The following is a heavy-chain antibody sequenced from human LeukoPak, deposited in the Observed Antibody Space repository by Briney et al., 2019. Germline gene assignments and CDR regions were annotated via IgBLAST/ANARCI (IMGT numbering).Heavy chain of an antibody. CDR2: IYYSGST. CDR1: GGSISSGDYY. J-gene: IGHJ3*02. V-gene: IGHV4-30-4*01. CDR3: ARLPGDVEAFDI. Sequence: SQTLSLTCTVSGGSISSGDYYWSWIRQPPGKGLEWIGYIYYSGSTYYNPSLKSRVTISVDTSKNQFSLKLSSVTAADTAVYYCARLPGDVEAFDIWGQGTMVTVSS. D-gene: IGHD7-27*01.